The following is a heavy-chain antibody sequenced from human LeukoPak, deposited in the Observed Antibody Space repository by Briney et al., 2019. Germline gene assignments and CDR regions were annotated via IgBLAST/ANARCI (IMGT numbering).Heavy chain of an antibody. V-gene: IGHV3-30*02. J-gene: IGHJ3*02. CDR2: IRYDGSNK. CDR1: GFTFSSYG. Sequence: GGSLRLSCAASGFTFSSYGMHWARQAPGKGLEWVAFIRYDGSNKYYADSVKGRFTISRDNSKNTLYLQMNSLRAEDTAVYYCAKDPFRGTVGAFDIWGQGTMVTVSS. CDR3: AKDPFRGTVGAFDI. D-gene: IGHD1/OR15-1a*01.